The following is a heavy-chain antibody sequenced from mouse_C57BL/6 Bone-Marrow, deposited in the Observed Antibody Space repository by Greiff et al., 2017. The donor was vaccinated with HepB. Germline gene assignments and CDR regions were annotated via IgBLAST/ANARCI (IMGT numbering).Heavy chain of an antibody. CDR3: ASAHYYGSIYHYYAMDY. CDR2: IYPRDGST. V-gene: IGHV1-78*01. Sequence: VKLQQSDAELVKPGASVKISCKVSGYTFTDHTIHWMKQRPEQGLEWIGYIYPRDGSTKYNEKFKGKATLTADKSSSTAYMQLNSLTSEDSAVYFCASAHYYGSIYHYYAMDYWGQGTSVTVSS. J-gene: IGHJ4*01. CDR1: GYTFTDHT. D-gene: IGHD1-1*01.